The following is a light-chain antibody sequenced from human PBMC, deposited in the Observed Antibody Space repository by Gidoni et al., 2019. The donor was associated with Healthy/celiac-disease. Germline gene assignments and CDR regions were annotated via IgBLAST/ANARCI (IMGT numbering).Light chain of an antibody. J-gene: IGKJ1*01. Sequence: DRQMTQTPSSLSASVGDRVTITCRASQSISSYLTWYQQKPGKAPKLLIYAASSLQSGVPSRFRGSGSGTDFSLTISSLHPEDFATYYCQQCYSTPPTFGQGTKVEIK. CDR3: QQCYSTPPT. CDR2: AAS. V-gene: IGKV1-39*01. CDR1: QSISSY.